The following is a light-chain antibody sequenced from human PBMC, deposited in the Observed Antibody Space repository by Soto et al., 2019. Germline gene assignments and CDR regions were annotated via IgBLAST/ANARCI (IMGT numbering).Light chain of an antibody. CDR3: ASSTSDSRYV. CDR2: KVT. J-gene: IGLJ1*01. V-gene: IGLV2-14*01. Sequence: QSVLTQPASVSGSPGQSITISCTGTSSDVGGNKYVSWYQQYPGKVPKLLINKVTNRPSGVSYRFSGSKSGNTASLTISAHLAEDEADYFCASSTSDSRYVFGTGTKVTVL. CDR1: SSDVGGNKY.